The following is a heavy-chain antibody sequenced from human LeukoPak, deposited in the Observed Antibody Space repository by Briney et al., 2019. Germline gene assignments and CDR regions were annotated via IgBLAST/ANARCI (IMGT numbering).Heavy chain of an antibody. Sequence: GGSLRLSCAASGFTFSSYWMHWVRQAPGKGLVWVSRINSDGSSTSYADSVKGRFTTSRDNAKNTLYLQMNSLRAEDTAVYYCARDQFGTVTTLSEYLQHWGQGTLVTVSS. CDR3: ARDQFGTVTTLSEYLQH. CDR1: GFTFSSYW. J-gene: IGHJ1*01. CDR2: INSDGSST. D-gene: IGHD4-17*01. V-gene: IGHV3-74*01.